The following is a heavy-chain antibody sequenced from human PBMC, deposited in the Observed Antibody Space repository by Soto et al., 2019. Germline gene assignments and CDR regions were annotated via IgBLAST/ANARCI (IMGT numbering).Heavy chain of an antibody. J-gene: IGHJ6*02. CDR2: IYSGGST. D-gene: IGHD3-10*01. Sequence: GGSLRLSCAASGFTVSSNYMSWVRQAPGKGLEWVSVIYSGGSTYYADSVKGRFTISRDNSKNTLYLQMNSLRAEDTAVYYCARSDPPGGDYYYYGMDVWGQGTTVTVSS. CDR1: GFTVSSNY. CDR3: ARSDPPGGDYYYYGMDV. V-gene: IGHV3-53*01.